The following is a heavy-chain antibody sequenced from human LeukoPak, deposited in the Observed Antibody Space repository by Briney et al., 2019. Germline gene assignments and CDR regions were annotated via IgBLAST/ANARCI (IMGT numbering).Heavy chain of an antibody. J-gene: IGHJ3*02. V-gene: IGHV3-66*01. D-gene: IGHD5-18*01. CDR2: TYVGGST. CDR3: ATYDTTMITYAFDI. CDR1: RFTVSGNY. Sequence: GGSLRLSCAASRFTVSGNYMSWVRQAPGRGLEWVSITYVGGSTYYPDSVKGRFTISRDNSKNTLYLQMNSLRAEDTAVYYCATYDTTMITYAFDIWGQGTMVTASS.